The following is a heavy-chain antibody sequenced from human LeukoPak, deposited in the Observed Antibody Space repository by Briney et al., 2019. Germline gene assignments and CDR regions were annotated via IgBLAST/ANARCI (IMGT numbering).Heavy chain of an antibody. CDR1: GCVVGGNY. V-gene: IGHV3-53*01. CDR2: IYSGGST. Sequence: GGSLRLSCAASGCVVGGNYMSWVRQAPGKGLEWVSVIYSGGSTYYADSVKGRFSTSRDSSTSTLFLQMDSLRVEDTAMYYCARPTDGDSTRYGMDVWGQGTTVIVSS. D-gene: IGHD2-21*02. J-gene: IGHJ6*02. CDR3: ARPTDGDSTRYGMDV.